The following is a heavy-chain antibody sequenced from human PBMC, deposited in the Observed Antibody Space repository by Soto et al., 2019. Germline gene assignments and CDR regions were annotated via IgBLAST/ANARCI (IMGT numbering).Heavy chain of an antibody. J-gene: IGHJ3*02. CDR3: TSLGIAAASDI. Sequence: EVQLVESGGGLVQPGRSLRLSCTDSGFIFGDYAMSWFRQAPGKGLEWIGFIRSKAYGGTTEYAASVKGRFTISRDDSTSIAYLQMNSLKIDDTVMYYCTSLGIAAASDIWGQGTLVTVSS. CDR2: IRSKAYGGTT. V-gene: IGHV3-49*03. D-gene: IGHD6-13*01. CDR1: GFIFGDYA.